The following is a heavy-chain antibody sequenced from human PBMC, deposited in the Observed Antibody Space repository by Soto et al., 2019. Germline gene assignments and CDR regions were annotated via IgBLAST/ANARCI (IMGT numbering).Heavy chain of an antibody. V-gene: IGHV4-34*01. CDR2: INHSGST. D-gene: IGHD3-3*01. CDR1: GGSFSGYY. CDR3: ARWSRWVDY. Sequence: QVQLQQWGAGLLKPSETLSLTCAVYGGSFSGYYWSWIRQPPGKGLEWIGEINHSGSTNYNPSLKSRVTISVETSKNQCSLKLSSVTAADTAVYYCARWSRWVDYWGQGTLVTVSS. J-gene: IGHJ4*02.